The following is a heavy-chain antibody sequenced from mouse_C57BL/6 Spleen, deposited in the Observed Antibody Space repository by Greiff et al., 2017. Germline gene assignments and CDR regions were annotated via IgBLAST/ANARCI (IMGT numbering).Heavy chain of an antibody. V-gene: IGHV1-50*01. CDR1: GYTFTSYW. Sequence: QAQLQQPGAELVKPGASVKLSCKASGYTFTSYWMQWVKQRPGQGLEWIGEIDPSDSYTNYNQKFKGKATLTVDTSSSTAYMQLSSLTSEDSAVYYCARKRGTGPFDYWGQGTTLTVSS. J-gene: IGHJ2*01. CDR2: IDPSDSYT. D-gene: IGHD3-1*01. CDR3: ARKRGTGPFDY.